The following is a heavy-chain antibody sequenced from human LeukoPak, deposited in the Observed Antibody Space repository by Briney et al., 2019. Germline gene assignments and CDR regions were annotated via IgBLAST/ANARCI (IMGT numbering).Heavy chain of an antibody. J-gene: IGHJ4*02. CDR2: ISYDGSNK. D-gene: IGHD6-13*01. Sequence: GGSLRLSCAASGFTFSSYAMHWVRQAPGKGLEWVAVISYDGSNKYYAASVKGRFTISRDNSKNTLYLQMNSLRAEDTAVYYCARDIRRGRIAAAVVYWGQGTLVTVSS. V-gene: IGHV3-30-3*01. CDR1: GFTFSSYA. CDR3: ARDIRRGRIAAAVVY.